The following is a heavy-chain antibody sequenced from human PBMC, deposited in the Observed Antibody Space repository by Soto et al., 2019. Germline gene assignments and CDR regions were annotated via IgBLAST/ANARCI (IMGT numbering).Heavy chain of an antibody. D-gene: IGHD1-26*01. CDR2: ISGRGDST. Sequence: GGSLRLSCAGSGFTFNSYAMSWVRQAPGKGLEWVSGISGRGDSTYYADSVKGRFTISIDNSKNTLYLQMNSLRAEDTAVYYCAKASEWELLLHFDYWGQGTLVTVSS. CDR3: AKASEWELLLHFDY. V-gene: IGHV3-23*01. CDR1: GFTFNSYA. J-gene: IGHJ4*02.